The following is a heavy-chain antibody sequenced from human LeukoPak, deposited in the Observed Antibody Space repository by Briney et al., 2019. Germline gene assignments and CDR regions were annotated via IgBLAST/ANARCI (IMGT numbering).Heavy chain of an antibody. CDR1: GGSISSSNW. V-gene: IGHV4-4*02. CDR2: IYHSGST. J-gene: IGHJ4*02. CDR3: ARVLRGATDGLFD. Sequence: SETLSLTCAVSGGSISSSNWWSWVRQPPGKGLEWIGEIYHSGSTNYNPSLKSRVTISVDTSKNQFSLKLNSVTAADTAVYYCARVLRGATDGLFDWGQGTLVTVSS. D-gene: IGHD1-26*01.